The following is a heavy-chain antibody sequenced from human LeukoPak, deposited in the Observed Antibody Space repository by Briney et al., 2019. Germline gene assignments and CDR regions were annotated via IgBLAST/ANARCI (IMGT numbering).Heavy chain of an antibody. Sequence: GGSLGLSCAASGFTFSSYSLNWVRQAPGKGLEWVSSISSSSTYIYYADSVKGRFTISRDNAKNSLYLQMNSLRAEDTAVYYCARADFWSGDDYWGQGTLVTVSS. CDR1: GFTFSSYS. V-gene: IGHV3-21*01. CDR3: ARADFWSGDDY. CDR2: ISSSSTYI. J-gene: IGHJ4*02. D-gene: IGHD3-3*01.